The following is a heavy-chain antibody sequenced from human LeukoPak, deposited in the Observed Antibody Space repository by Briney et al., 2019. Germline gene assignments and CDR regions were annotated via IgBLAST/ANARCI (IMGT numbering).Heavy chain of an antibody. CDR3: ARDRWATTVGLFDY. J-gene: IGHJ4*02. CDR1: GFTFSSYS. D-gene: IGHD4-17*01. Sequence: GGSLRLSCAASGFTFSSYSMSWVRQAPGKGREWVSSLNSGRNYISYADSVRGRFTISRDNAKNSLYLQMNSLRAEDTAGYDCARDRWATTVGLFDYWGQGTLVTVSS. CDR2: LNSGRNYI. V-gene: IGHV3-21*01.